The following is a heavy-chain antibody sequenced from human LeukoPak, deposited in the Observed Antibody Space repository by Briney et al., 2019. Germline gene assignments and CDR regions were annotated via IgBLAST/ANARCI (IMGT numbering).Heavy chain of an antibody. CDR1: GFTFSSYS. J-gene: IGHJ4*02. D-gene: IGHD6-13*01. CDR2: ISSSSSYI. V-gene: IGHV3-21*04. CDR3: AKIIEAAGSGY. Sequence: GGSLRLSCAASGFTFSSYSMNWVRQAPGKGLEWVSSISSSSSYIYYADSVRGRFTISRDNSKSTLYLQMNSLRAEDTAVYYCAKIIEAAGSGYWGQGTLVTVSS.